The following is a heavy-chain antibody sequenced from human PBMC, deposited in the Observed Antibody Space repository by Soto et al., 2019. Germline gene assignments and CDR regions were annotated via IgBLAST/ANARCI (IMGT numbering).Heavy chain of an antibody. CDR1: GFTFSDYY. J-gene: IGHJ4*02. D-gene: IGHD5-18*01. CDR3: ATYTAMANFDY. Sequence: GGSLRLSCAASGFTFSDYYMSWIRQAPGKGLEWVSYISSSSSYTNYADSVKGRFTISRDNAKNSLYLQMNSLRAEDTAVYYCATYTAMANFDYWGQGTLVTVSS. CDR2: ISSSSSYT. V-gene: IGHV3-11*06.